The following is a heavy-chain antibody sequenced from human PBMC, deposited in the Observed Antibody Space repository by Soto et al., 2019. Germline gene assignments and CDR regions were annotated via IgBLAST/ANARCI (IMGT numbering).Heavy chain of an antibody. D-gene: IGHD6-13*01. Sequence: LIISCAASGLTFRSYGMHWVRKAPGKGLVWVAVISYDGSNKYYADSVKGRFTISRDNSKNTLYLQMNSLRAEDTAVYYCAKGWQQQLVGAFDIWVQGKMVSVS. CDR2: ISYDGSNK. V-gene: IGHV3-30*18. CDR3: AKGWQQQLVGAFDI. J-gene: IGHJ3*02. CDR1: GLTFRSYG.